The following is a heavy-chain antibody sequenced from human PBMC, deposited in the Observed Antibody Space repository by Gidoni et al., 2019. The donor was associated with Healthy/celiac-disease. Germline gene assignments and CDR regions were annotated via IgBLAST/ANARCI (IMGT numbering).Heavy chain of an antibody. J-gene: IGHJ4*02. V-gene: IGHV3-33*01. Sequence: QVQLVESGGGVVQPGRSLRLSCAASGFTFSSYGMHWVRQAPGKGLEWVAVIWYDGSNKYYADSVKGRFTICRDNSKNTLYLQMNSLRAEDTAVYYCARAPIAVATTPDYWGQGTLVTVSS. D-gene: IGHD6-19*01. CDR3: ARAPIAVATTPDY. CDR1: GFTFSSYG. CDR2: IWYDGSNK.